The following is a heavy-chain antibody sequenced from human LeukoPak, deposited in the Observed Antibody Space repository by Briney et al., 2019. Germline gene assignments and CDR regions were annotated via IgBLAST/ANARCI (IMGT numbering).Heavy chain of an antibody. Sequence: GSSVKVSCKASGGTFSSYAISWVRQAPGQGLEWMGWINPNSGGTNYAQKFQGRVTMTRDTSISTAYMELSRLRSDDTAVYYCASLIDTTPSINAGYYFDYWGQGTLVTVSS. V-gene: IGHV1-2*02. D-gene: IGHD3-16*01. CDR1: GGTFSSYA. CDR2: INPNSGGT. CDR3: ASLIDTTPSINAGYYFDY. J-gene: IGHJ4*02.